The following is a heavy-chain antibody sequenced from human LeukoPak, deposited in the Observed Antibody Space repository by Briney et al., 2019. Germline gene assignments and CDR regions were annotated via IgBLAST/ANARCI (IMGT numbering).Heavy chain of an antibody. Sequence: SETLSLTCTVSGGSISSYYWSWIRQPPGKGLEWIGYIYYSGSTNYNPSLKSRVTISVDTSKNQFSLKLSSVTAADTAVYYCARLEIAARKFDPWGQGTLVTVSS. CDR3: ARLEIAARKFDP. D-gene: IGHD6-6*01. V-gene: IGHV4-59*08. CDR1: GGSISSYY. CDR2: IYYSGST. J-gene: IGHJ5*02.